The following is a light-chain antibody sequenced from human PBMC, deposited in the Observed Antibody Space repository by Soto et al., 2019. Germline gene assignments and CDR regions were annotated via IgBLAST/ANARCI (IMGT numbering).Light chain of an antibody. CDR1: SSDIGSNNY. Sequence: QSALTQPASVSGSPGQSITISCTGTSSDIGSNNYVSWFQQRPGKAPTLIIYEVSNRPSGVSTHFSGSKSGNTGSLTIAGLLPEVEAESYCTSYTTTTRLFGGGTKLTVL. CDR3: TSYTTTTRL. V-gene: IGLV2-14*01. J-gene: IGLJ3*02. CDR2: EVS.